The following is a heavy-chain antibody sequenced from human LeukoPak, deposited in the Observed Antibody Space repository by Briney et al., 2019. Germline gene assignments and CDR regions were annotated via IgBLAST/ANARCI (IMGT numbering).Heavy chain of an antibody. CDR1: GYTFTSYD. D-gene: IGHD5-18*01. V-gene: IGHV1-8*01. CDR3: ARKVIGIQLWYGSYYYGMDV. J-gene: IGHJ6*02. CDR2: MNPNSGNT. Sequence: ASVKVSCKASGYTFTSYDINWVRQATGQGLEWMGWMNPNSGNTGYAQKFQGRVTMTRNTSISTHYMELRSLRSEDTAVYYCARKVIGIQLWYGSYYYGMDVWGQGTTVTVSS.